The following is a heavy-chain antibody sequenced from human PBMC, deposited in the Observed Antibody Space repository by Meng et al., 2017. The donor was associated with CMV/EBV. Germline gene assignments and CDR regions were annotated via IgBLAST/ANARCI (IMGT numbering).Heavy chain of an antibody. CDR1: GYTFTSYG. CDR3: ARDLEDYSRFDP. CDR2: ISAYNGNT. D-gene: IGHD4-11*01. J-gene: IGHJ5*02. Sequence: GESLKISCKASGYTFTSYGISWVRQAPGQGLEWMGWISAYNGNTNYAQKLQGRVTMTTDTSTSTAYMELRSLRSDDTAVYYCARDLEDYSRFDPWGQGTLVTVSS. V-gene: IGHV1-18*01.